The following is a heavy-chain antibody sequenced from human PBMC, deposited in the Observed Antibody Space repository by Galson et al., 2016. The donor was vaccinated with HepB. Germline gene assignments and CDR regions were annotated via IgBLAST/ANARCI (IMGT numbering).Heavy chain of an antibody. D-gene: IGHD5-24*01. J-gene: IGHJ5*02. Sequence: SVKVSCKASGYSFTAYYIHWVRLVPGQGLEWIGRINPNSGGTNYAQKLQGRVTMTRDTSFSTVYMELSRLTSDDTAIYYCARDRQARLYNLFDPWGQGSLVTVSS. CDR2: INPNSGGT. V-gene: IGHV1-2*06. CDR3: ARDRQARLYNLFDP. CDR1: GYSFTAYY.